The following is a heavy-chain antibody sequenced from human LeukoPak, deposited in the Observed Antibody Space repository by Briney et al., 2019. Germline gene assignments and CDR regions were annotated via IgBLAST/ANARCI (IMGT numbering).Heavy chain of an antibody. V-gene: IGHV3-66*01. J-gene: IGHJ3*02. CDR3: ARESFLNWGGAFDI. Sequence: SGGSLRLSCAASGFTVSSNYMSWVRQAPGKGLEWVSVIYSGGSTYYADSVKGRFTISRDNSKNTLYLQMNSLRAEDTAVYYCARESFLNWGGAFDIWGQGTMVTVSS. CDR1: GFTVSSNY. D-gene: IGHD3/OR15-3a*01. CDR2: IYSGGST.